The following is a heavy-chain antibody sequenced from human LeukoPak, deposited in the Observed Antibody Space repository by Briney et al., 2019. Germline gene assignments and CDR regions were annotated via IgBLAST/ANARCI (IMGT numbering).Heavy chain of an antibody. D-gene: IGHD2-2*03. CDR2: IKQDGSEK. Sequence: PGGSLRLSCAASGFTFSSYWMSWVRQAPGKGLEWVATIKQDGSEKYYVDSVKGRFTISRDNAKSSLYLQMNALRAEDTAVYFCASPPPGYCDSTSCRFDYWGQGTLVTVSS. J-gene: IGHJ4*02. CDR1: GFTFSSYW. CDR3: ASPPPGYCDSTSCRFDY. V-gene: IGHV3-7*01.